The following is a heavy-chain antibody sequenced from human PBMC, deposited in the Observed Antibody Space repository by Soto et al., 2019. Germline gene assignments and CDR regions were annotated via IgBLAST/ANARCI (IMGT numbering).Heavy chain of an antibody. CDR1: GYTFTSYC. Sequence: ASVKVSCKASGYTFTSYCINWVRQAPGQGLEWLGWISAYDGNTNYAQILQGRVSMTTDTSTNTAYMELRSLRSDDTAMYYCARGGYYDSSGSRNYYYYGMNVWGQGTTVTVSS. J-gene: IGHJ6*02. D-gene: IGHD3-22*01. V-gene: IGHV1-18*01. CDR2: ISAYDGNT. CDR3: ARGGYYDSSGSRNYYYYGMNV.